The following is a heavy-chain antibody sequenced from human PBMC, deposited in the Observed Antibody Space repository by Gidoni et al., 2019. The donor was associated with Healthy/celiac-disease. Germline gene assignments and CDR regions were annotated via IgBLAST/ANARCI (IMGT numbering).Heavy chain of an antibody. V-gene: IGHV3-9*01. D-gene: IGHD6-13*01. CDR2: ISWNSGSI. CDR3: AKDISSSSWIHFDY. CDR1: GFTFDDYA. J-gene: IGHJ4*02. Sequence: EVQLVESGGGLVQPGRSLRLSWAASGFTFDDYAMPWGRQAPGKGLEWVSGISWNSGSIGYADSVKGRFTISRDNAKNSLYLQMNSLRAEDTALYYCAKDISSSSWIHFDYWGQGTLVTVSS.